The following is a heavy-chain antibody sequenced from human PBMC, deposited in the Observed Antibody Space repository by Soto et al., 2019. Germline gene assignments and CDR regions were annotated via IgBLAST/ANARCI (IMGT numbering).Heavy chain of an antibody. CDR2: IIPIFGTA. J-gene: IGHJ6*02. V-gene: IGHV1-69*13. CDR1: GGTFSSYA. Sequence: SVKFSCKSSGGTFSSYAISWVRQAPGQGLEWMGGIIPIFGTANYAQKFQGRVTITADESTSTAYMELSSLRSEDTAVYYCAGARKESATIRYYYGMDVWVQGKTGTVS. CDR3: AGARKESATIRYYYGMDV. D-gene: IGHD5-12*01.